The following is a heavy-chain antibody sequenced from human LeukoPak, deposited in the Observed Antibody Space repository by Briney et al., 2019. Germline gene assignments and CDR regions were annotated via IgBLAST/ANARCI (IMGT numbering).Heavy chain of an antibody. CDR1: GFTFSNAW. J-gene: IGHJ4*02. D-gene: IGHD5-12*01. CDR3: TTTVGYTGYDWGY. V-gene: IGHV3-15*04. Sequence: PGGSLRLSCAASGFTFSNAWLSWVRQAPEKGLEWVGRIESKVNGGTIDYAAPVKGRFTISRDDSKNTLYLQMNSLRTEDTAVYYCTTTVGYTGYDWGYWGQGTLVTVSS. CDR2: IESKVNGGTI.